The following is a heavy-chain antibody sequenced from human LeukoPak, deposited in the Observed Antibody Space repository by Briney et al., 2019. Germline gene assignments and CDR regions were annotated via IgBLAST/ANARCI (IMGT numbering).Heavy chain of an antibody. D-gene: IGHD3-22*01. J-gene: IGHJ4*02. CDR1: GFTFSSYW. CDR2: IKQDGSEK. V-gene: IGHV3-7*01. Sequence: PGGSLRLSCAASGFTFSSYWMSWVRQAPGKGLERVANIKQDGSEKYYVDSVKGRFTISRDNAKNSLYLQMNSLRAEDTAVYYCARAPPYYYDSSGSDYWGQGTLVTVSS. CDR3: ARAPPYYYDSSGSDY.